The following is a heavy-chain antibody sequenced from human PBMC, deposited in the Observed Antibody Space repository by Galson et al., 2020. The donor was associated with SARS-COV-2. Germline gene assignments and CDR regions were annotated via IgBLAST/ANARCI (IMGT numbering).Heavy chain of an antibody. V-gene: IGHV1-24*01. Sequence: ASVTVSCKVSGYTLTELSMHWVRQAPGKGLEWMGGFDPEDGETIYAQKFQGRVTMTEDTSTDTAYMELSSLRSEDTAVYYCATGPVVPALGGWLDPWGQGTLFTVSS. CDR2: FDPEDGET. CDR3: ATGPVVPALGGWLDP. J-gene: IGHJ5*02. D-gene: IGHD2-2*01. CDR1: GYTLTELS.